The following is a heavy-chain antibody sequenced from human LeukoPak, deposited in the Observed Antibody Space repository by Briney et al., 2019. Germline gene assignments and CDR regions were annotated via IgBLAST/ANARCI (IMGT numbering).Heavy chain of an antibody. CDR1: GGSIRSSSYY. J-gene: IGHJ4*02. D-gene: IGHD3-16*02. CDR3: ARVRIMITFGGVIAKEYFDY. CDR2: IYYSGRT. V-gene: IGHV4-39*01. Sequence: PSETLSLTCTVSGGSIRSSSYYWGWIRQPPGKGLEWIGYIYYSGRTYYNPSLKSRVTISVDTSKNQFSLKLSSVTAADTAVYYCARVRIMITFGGVIAKEYFDYWGQGTLVTVSS.